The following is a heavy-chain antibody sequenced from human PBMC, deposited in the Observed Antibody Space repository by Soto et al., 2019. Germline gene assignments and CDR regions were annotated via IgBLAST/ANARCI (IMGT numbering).Heavy chain of an antibody. V-gene: IGHV4-30-4*01. CDR3: ARGAYTYGYIGY. J-gene: IGHJ4*02. D-gene: IGHD5-18*01. Sequence: SETLSLTCSVSGDSINTADYFWTWIRQTPGKGLEWIGSIYYSGSTYYNPSLKSRITISVDTSKNLFSLKVASVISTDTARYYCARGAYTYGYIGYWSQGTTVTVSS. CDR1: GDSINTADYF. CDR2: IYYSGST.